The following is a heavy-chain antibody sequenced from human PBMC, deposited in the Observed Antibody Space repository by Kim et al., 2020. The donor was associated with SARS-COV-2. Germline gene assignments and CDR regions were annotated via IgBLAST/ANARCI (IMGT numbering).Heavy chain of an antibody. Sequence: ASVKVSCKASGYTFTGYYMHWVRQAPGQGLEWMGWINPNSGGTNYAQKFQGRVTMTRDTSISTAYMELSRLRSDDTAVYYCWGVDWNYFKFDYWGQGTLVTVSS. D-gene: IGHD1-7*01. J-gene: IGHJ4*02. V-gene: IGHV1-2*02. CDR3: WGVDWNYFKFDY. CDR1: GYTFTGYY. CDR2: INPNSGGT.